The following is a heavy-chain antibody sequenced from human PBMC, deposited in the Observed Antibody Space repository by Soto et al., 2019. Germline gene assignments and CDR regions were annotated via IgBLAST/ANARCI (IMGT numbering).Heavy chain of an antibody. D-gene: IGHD1-26*01. CDR3: ARDLSYAFDY. CDR2: ISCDGNST. J-gene: IGHJ4*02. Sequence: PAGALRLSCAASGFTFSSYTMSWVRQAPGKGLEWVSTISCDGNSTYYADSVRGRFTISSDIAKNSLYLQMNSLRDEDTAVYYCARDLSYAFDYWGQGALVTVSS. CDR1: GFTFSSYT. V-gene: IGHV3-48*02.